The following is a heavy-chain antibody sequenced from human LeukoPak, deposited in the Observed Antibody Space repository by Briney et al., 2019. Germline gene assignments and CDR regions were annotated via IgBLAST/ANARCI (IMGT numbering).Heavy chain of an antibody. V-gene: IGHV4-34*01. Sequence: PSETLSLTCTVYGGSFSSHYWAWIRQPPGKGLEWIGEINPVGGTNYNPSLKSRVTMSIDTSKNHFSLKLSSVTAADTAVYYCVTRTDWGQGTLVTVSS. CDR3: VTRTD. J-gene: IGHJ4*02. D-gene: IGHD1-14*01. CDR1: GGSFSSHY. CDR2: INPVGGT.